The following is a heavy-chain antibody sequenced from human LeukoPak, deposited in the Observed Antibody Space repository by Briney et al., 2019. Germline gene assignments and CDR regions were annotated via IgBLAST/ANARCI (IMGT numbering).Heavy chain of an antibody. CDR2: IYTSGST. CDR3: ARDGYVWFGEFAPYYYYYGMDV. Sequence: SETLSLTCTVSGGSISSYYWSWIRQPAGKGLEWIGRIYTSGSTNYNPSLKSRVTMSVDTSKNQFSLKLSSVTAADTAVYYCARDGYVWFGEFAPYYYYYGMDVWGQGTTVTVSS. V-gene: IGHV4-4*07. J-gene: IGHJ6*02. D-gene: IGHD3-10*01. CDR1: GGSISSYY.